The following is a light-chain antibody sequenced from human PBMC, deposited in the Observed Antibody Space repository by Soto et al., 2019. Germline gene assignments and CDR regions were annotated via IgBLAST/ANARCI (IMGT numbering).Light chain of an antibody. J-gene: IGLJ1*01. CDR3: SSHASTNNYV. CDR2: EVS. Sequence: QSALTQPPSASGSPGQSVTISCTGTSSDVGGYNYVSWYQQHPGKAPKLMIYEVSKRPSGVPARFSGSKSGNTASLTVSGLQAEDEAYYYCSSHASTNNYVFGTGTKLTVL. CDR1: SSDVGGYNY. V-gene: IGLV2-8*01.